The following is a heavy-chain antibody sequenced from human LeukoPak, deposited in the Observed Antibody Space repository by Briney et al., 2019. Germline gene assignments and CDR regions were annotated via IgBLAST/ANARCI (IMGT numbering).Heavy chain of an antibody. Sequence: SETLSLTCAVSGGSVSSGSYSWSWIRQPPGKGLEWIGYIYHSGSTTYNPSLKSRVTMSLDRSKNQVCLKLSSVSAADTAVYYCAGDYGASYRFDYWGQGTLVTVFS. J-gene: IGHJ4*02. CDR2: IYHSGST. CDR1: GGSVSSGSYS. D-gene: IGHD3-16*01. CDR3: AGDYGASYRFDY. V-gene: IGHV4-30-2*01.